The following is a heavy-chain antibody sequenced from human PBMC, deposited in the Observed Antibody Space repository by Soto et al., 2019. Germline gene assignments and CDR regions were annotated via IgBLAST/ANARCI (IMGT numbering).Heavy chain of an antibody. D-gene: IGHD6-25*01. Sequence: QVQLVQSGAEVKKPGASVKVSCKASGYTFTDYHIHWVRQDPGQGLEFMGWINANNGGAGSAQQFQGRVTVTRDTSITTVDMELSNLRSDDTAVYYCAREGGSETLQPSYNWFDTWGQGTLVTVSS. J-gene: IGHJ5*02. CDR3: AREGGSETLQPSYNWFDT. CDR1: GYTFTDYH. CDR2: INANNGGA. V-gene: IGHV1-2*02.